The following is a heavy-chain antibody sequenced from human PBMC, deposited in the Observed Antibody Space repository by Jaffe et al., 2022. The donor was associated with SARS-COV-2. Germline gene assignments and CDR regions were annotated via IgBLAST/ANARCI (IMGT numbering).Heavy chain of an antibody. CDR2: VWDSGNT. CDR1: GGSISNNF. Sequence: QVQLQESGPGLVRPSETLSLTCTVSGGSISNNFWSWIRRPPGKGLEWIGYVWDSGNTNYNPSLKSRVTISLDTSENQFSLKMTSVTAADTAVYYCARAQPRDYFYDSGGYYDYWGQGALVTVSS. J-gene: IGHJ4*02. D-gene: IGHD3-22*01. CDR3: ARAQPRDYFYDSGGYYDY. V-gene: IGHV4-59*01.